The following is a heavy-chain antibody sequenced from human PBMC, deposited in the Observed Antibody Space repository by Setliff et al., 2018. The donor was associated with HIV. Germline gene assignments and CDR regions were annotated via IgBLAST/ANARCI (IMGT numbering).Heavy chain of an antibody. Sequence: SETLSLTCSVSGYSISSGYIWGWIRQPPGKGLEWIGNIGHSGDINYYPSLKSRLTISRDTSKNQVSLKLSSVTATDTAVYYCARDLGHGGDSDYWGQGTLVTV. CDR2: IGHSGDI. CDR1: GYSISSGYI. CDR3: ARDLGHGGDSDY. D-gene: IGHD2-21*02. V-gene: IGHV4-38-2*02. J-gene: IGHJ4*02.